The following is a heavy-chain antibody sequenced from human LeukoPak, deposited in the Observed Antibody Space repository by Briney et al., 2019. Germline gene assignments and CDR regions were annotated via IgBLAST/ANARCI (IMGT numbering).Heavy chain of an antibody. CDR2: INHSGST. D-gene: IGHD5-12*01. CDR3: ARARGHIVATIVSDGMDV. Sequence: PSETLSLTCAVYGGSFSGYYWSWIRQPPGKGLEWIGEINHSGSTNYNPSLKSRVTISVDTSKNQFSLKLSSVTAADTAVYYSARARGHIVATIVSDGMDVWGQGTTVTVSS. J-gene: IGHJ6*02. V-gene: IGHV4-34*01. CDR1: GGSFSGYY.